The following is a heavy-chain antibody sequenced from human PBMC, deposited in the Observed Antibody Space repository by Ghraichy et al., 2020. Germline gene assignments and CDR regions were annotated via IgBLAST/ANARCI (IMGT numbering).Heavy chain of an antibody. CDR3: ASISYYGDYV. CDR1: GGSISSGSYY. V-gene: IGHV4-61*02. D-gene: IGHD4-17*01. CDR2: IYTSGST. J-gene: IGHJ4*02. Sequence: SETLSLTCTVSGGSISSGSYYWSWIRQPAGKGLEWIGRIYTSGSTNYNPSLKSRVTISVDTSKNQFSLKLSSVTAADTAVYYCASISYYGDYVGGQGTLVTVSS.